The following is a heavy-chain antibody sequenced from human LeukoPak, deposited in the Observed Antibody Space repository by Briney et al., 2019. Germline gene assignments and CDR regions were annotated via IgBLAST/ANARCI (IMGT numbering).Heavy chain of an antibody. Sequence: GGSLRLSCAASGFTFSSYGMHWVRQAPGKGLEWVAFIRYDGSNKYYADSVKGRFTISRDNSKSTLYLQMNSLRAEDTAVYYCIKGSSSWYGLTDYWGQGTLVTVSS. V-gene: IGHV3-30*02. CDR2: IRYDGSNK. CDR1: GFTFSSYG. CDR3: IKGSSSWYGLTDY. D-gene: IGHD6-13*01. J-gene: IGHJ4*02.